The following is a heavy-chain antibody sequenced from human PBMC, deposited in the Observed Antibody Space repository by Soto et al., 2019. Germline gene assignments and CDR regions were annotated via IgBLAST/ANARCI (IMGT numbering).Heavy chain of an antibody. J-gene: IGHJ1*01. D-gene: IGHD6-19*01. Sequence: SETLSLTCTVSGGSISSYYWSWIRQPPGKGLEWIGYIYYSGSTNYNPSLKSRVAISVDTSKNQFSLKLSSVTAADTAVYHCAGGSSSGWLQRKYLQHWGQGTVVTVYS. V-gene: IGHV4-59*01. CDR1: GGSISSYY. CDR3: AGGSSSGWLQRKYLQH. CDR2: IYYSGST.